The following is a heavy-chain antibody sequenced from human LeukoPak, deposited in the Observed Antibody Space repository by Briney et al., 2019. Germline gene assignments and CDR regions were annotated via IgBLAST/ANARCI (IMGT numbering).Heavy chain of an antibody. CDR2: LSGNGATT. J-gene: IGHJ4*02. Sequence: GGSLRLSCAASGFTFSNYAMIWVRQAPGKGLEWVSALSGNGATTYYADSVKGRFTISRDNSKKTLYLQMNSLRVEDTAIDYCANGKHEYSGGWPRGTVWGQGTLVSVSS. CDR1: GFTFSNYA. CDR3: ANGKHEYSGGWPRGTV. V-gene: IGHV3-23*01. D-gene: IGHD6-19*01.